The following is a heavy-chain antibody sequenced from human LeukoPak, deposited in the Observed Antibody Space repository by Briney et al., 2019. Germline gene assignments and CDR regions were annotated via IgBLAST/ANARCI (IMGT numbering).Heavy chain of an antibody. J-gene: IGHJ3*02. CDR3: AKEGSYDILTGYSPDAFDI. D-gene: IGHD3-9*01. CDR1: GFTFSSYA. Sequence: GGSLRLSCAASGFTFSSYAMSWVRQAPGKGLEWVSAISGSGGSAYYADSVKGRFTISRDNSKNTLYLQMNSLRAEDTAVYYCAKEGSYDILTGYSPDAFDIWGQGTMVTVS. CDR2: ISGSGGSA. V-gene: IGHV3-23*01.